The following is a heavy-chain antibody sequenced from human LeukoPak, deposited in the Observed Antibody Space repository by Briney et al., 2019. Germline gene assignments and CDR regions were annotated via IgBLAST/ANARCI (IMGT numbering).Heavy chain of an antibody. CDR1: GFTFSSYG. D-gene: IGHD6-13*01. J-gene: IGHJ3*02. V-gene: IGHV3-30*02. Sequence: GGSLRLSCAASGFTFSSYGMHWVRQAPGKGLEWVAFVRSDGSIEYYADSVKGRFTISRDNAKNSLYLQMNSLRAEDTAVYYCARDYSSSWYADAFDIWGQGTMVTVSS. CDR3: ARDYSSSWYADAFDI. CDR2: VRSDGSIE.